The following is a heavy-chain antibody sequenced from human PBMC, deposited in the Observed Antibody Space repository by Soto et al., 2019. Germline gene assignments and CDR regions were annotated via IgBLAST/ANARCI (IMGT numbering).Heavy chain of an antibody. CDR1: GFSLSADGVG. V-gene: IGHV2-5*02. CDR2: IYWDDDT. Sequence: ITLKESAPTLVKPTQTLTLTCSFSGFSLSADGVGVGWIRQPPGKALEWLALIYWDDDTRYRPSLKRRLTITKDSSKNQVVLTMTNMHPVDTATYYCAHAYGGTSCPKDAFDVLGQGTVVTVSS. D-gene: IGHD2-2*01. J-gene: IGHJ3*01. CDR3: AHAYGGTSCPKDAFDV.